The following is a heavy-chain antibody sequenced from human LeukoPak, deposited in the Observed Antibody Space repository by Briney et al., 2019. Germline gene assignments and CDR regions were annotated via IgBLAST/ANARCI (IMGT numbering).Heavy chain of an antibody. CDR2: IYTSGST. Sequence: SETLSLTCTVSGGSISSYYWSWIRQPPGKGLEWIGYIYTSGSTNYNPSLKSRVTISVDTSKNQFSLKLSSVTAADTAVYYCARAPSSTVTTPFDYWGQGTLVTVSS. CDR3: ARAPSSTVTTPFDY. CDR1: GGSISSYY. D-gene: IGHD4-11*01. J-gene: IGHJ4*02. V-gene: IGHV4-4*08.